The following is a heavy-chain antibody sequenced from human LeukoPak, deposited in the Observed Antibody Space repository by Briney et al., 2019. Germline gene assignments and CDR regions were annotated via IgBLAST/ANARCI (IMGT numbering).Heavy chain of an antibody. CDR1: GGSISSGIYS. V-gene: IGHV4-30-2*01. CDR2: IYHSGST. Sequence: SQTLSLTCAVSGGSISSGIYSWNWIREPPGKGLEWIGYIYHSGSTYYNPSLKSRVTILVDRSKNQFSLKLSSVTAADTAVYYCARDNGDYPYYFDFWGQGTLVTVSS. D-gene: IGHD4-17*01. CDR3: ARDNGDYPYYFDF. J-gene: IGHJ4*02.